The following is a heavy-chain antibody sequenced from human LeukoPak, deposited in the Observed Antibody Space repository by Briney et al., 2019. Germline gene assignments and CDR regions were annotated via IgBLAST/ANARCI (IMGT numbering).Heavy chain of an antibody. D-gene: IGHD5-12*01. CDR1: GGSISSSNW. V-gene: IGHV4-4*02. J-gene: IGHJ4*02. Sequence: SETLSLTCAVSGGSISSSNWWSWVRQPPGKGLEWIGEIYHSGSTNYNPSPKSRVTISVDRSKNQFSLKLSSVTAADTAVYYCARDLGGYSGYDYGGYSYGFYFDYWGQGTLVTVSS. CDR2: IYHSGST. CDR3: ARDLGGYSGYDYGGYSYGFYFDY.